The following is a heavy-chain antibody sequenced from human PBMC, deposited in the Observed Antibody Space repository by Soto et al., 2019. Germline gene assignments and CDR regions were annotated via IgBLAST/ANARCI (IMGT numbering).Heavy chain of an antibody. Sequence: GGSLRLSCQASGFNFANYGMRWVRQAPGEGLEWVAVITYDGSFQYYADSVKGRFTISRDNSKNTLFLHLNTLKPEDTAVYHCAKDRVGGTFYTPLGFWGQGTLVTVSS. D-gene: IGHD1-7*01. CDR1: GFNFANYG. CDR3: AKDRVGGTFYTPLGF. J-gene: IGHJ4*02. V-gene: IGHV3-30*18. CDR2: ITYDGSFQ.